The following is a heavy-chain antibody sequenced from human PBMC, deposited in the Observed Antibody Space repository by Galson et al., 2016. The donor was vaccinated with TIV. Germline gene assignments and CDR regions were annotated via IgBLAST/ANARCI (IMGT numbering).Heavy chain of an antibody. D-gene: IGHD3-22*01. CDR1: GYTFTAYY. CDR2: INPDSGDT. J-gene: IGHJ4*02. V-gene: IGHV1-2*02. Sequence: SVKVSCKASGYTFTAYYLHWLRQAPGQGLEWMGWINPDSGDTEYAQNFQDRVTLTRDTSIGTAYLDLSGLKSDDTALYFCARIYYFDSRGYYLCQRTNYFDFWGQGTLVTVSS. CDR3: ARIYYFDSRGYYLCQRTNYFDF.